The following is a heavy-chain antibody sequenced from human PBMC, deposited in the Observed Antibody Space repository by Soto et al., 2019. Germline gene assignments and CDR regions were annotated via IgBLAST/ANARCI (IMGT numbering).Heavy chain of an antibody. CDR2: IYATGTT. Sequence: SETLSLTCTVSGASISGFYWSWIRKSAGKGLEWIGRIYATGTTDYNPSLKSRVMMSVDTSKKQFSLELRSVTAADTAVYYCVRDGTKALRDWFDPWGQGISVTVSS. J-gene: IGHJ5*02. D-gene: IGHD1-1*01. V-gene: IGHV4-4*07. CDR1: GASISGFY. CDR3: VRDGTKALRDWFDP.